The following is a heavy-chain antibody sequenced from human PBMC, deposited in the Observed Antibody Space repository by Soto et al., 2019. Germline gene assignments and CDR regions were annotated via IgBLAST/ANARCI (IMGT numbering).Heavy chain of an antibody. D-gene: IGHD6-19*01. CDR1: GFTFSGSA. CDR3: TRLRAVAGTRF. V-gene: IGHV3-73*02. Sequence: EVQLVESGGGLVQPGGSLKLSCAASGFTFSGSAMHWVRQASGKGLEWVGRIRSKANSYATAYAASVKGRFTISRDDSMNTAYLQMNSLKTEATAVDYRTRLRAVAGTRFWGQGTLVTVSS. J-gene: IGHJ4*02. CDR2: IRSKANSYAT.